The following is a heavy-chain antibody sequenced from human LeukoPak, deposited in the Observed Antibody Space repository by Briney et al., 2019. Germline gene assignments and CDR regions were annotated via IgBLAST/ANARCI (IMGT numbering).Heavy chain of an antibody. CDR2: IIPIFGTA. V-gene: IGHV1-69*13. D-gene: IGHD2-2*01. Sequence: SVKVSCKASGGTFSSCAISWVRQAPGQGLEWMGGIIPIFGTANYAQKFQGRVTITADESTSTAYMELSSLRSEDTAVYYCARESSCSSTSCPKTNWFDPWGQGTLVTVSS. CDR1: GGTFSSCA. J-gene: IGHJ5*02. CDR3: ARESSCSSTSCPKTNWFDP.